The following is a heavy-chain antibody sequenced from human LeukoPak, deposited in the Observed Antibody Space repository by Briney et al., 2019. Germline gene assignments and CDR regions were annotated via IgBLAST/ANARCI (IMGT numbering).Heavy chain of an antibody. CDR3: ARETDGDYGWFDP. D-gene: IGHD4-17*01. CDR1: GGSISGYY. CDR2: IYYSGST. V-gene: IGHV4-59*01. Sequence: SETLSLTCSFSGGSISGYYWSWIRQPPGKGLEWIGYIYYSGSTNYNPSLKSRVTISVDTSKNQFSLKLSSVTAADTAVYYCARETDGDYGWFDPWGQGTLVTVSS. J-gene: IGHJ5*02.